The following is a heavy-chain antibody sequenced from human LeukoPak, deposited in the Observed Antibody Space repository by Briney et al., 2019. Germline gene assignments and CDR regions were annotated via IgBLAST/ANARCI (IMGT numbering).Heavy chain of an antibody. CDR2: IKEDGSET. D-gene: IGHD6-25*01. CDR3: ALAAGGGSYN. V-gene: IGHV3-7*01. Sequence: GGSLRLSCAASGFTFSRYWMSWVRQAPGKGLEWVANIKEDGSETNYGDSVKGRFTISRDNAENSLYMQMNSLRVDDTAVYYCALAAGGGSYNWGQGTLVTVSS. CDR1: GFTFSRYW. J-gene: IGHJ4*02.